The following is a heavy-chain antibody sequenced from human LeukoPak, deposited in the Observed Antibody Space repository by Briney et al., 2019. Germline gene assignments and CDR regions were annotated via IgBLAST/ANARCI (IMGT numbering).Heavy chain of an antibody. Sequence: SETLSLTCTVSGGSISSYYWSWIRQPPGKGLEWIGDIYYSGSTNYNPSLKSRVTISVDTSKNQFSLKLSSVTAADPAGYYCARSVKGGYYYYKDVWGKGTTVTVSS. CDR3: ARSVKGGYYYYKDV. CDR2: IYYSGST. V-gene: IGHV4-59*08. J-gene: IGHJ6*03. CDR1: GGSISSYY.